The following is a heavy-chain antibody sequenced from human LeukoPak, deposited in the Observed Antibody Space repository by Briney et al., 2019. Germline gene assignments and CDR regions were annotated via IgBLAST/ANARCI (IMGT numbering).Heavy chain of an antibody. CDR3: ASARTHYYYYYMDV. Sequence: PGGSLRLSCAASGFTFSSFSMNWVRRAPGKGLEWVSYISSSSSTIYYADSVKGRFTISRDIAKNSLYLQMNSLRAEDTAVYYCASARTHYYYYYMDVWGKGTTVTVSS. V-gene: IGHV3-48*01. J-gene: IGHJ6*03. CDR1: GFTFSSFS. CDR2: ISSSSSTI. D-gene: IGHD1-7*01.